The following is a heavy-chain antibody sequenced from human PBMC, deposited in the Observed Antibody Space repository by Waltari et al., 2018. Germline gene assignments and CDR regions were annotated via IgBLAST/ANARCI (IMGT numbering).Heavy chain of an antibody. V-gene: IGHV2-5*01. J-gene: IGHJ4*02. CDR1: GFSLSTSGVG. D-gene: IGHD3-22*01. CDR3: AHVTSYYDSSGYYFDY. Sequence: QITLKESGPTLVKPTQTLTLTCTFSGFSLSTSGVGVGWIRQPPGKALEWLALIYWNDDKRYSPSLKSGLTITKDTSKNQVVLTMTNMDPVDTATYYCAHVTSYYDSSGYYFDYWGQGTLVTVSS. CDR2: IYWNDDK.